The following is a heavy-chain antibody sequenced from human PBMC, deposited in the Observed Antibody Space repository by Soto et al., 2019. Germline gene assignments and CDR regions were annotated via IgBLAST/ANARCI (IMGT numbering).Heavy chain of an antibody. D-gene: IGHD1-1*01. V-gene: IGHV5-51*01. CDR2: IYPGDYDT. CDR3: ARHHRNDPGPFDI. J-gene: IGHJ3*02. Sequence: GESLKISCKGSGYSFIDYWIGWVRQVPGKGLEWMGVIYPGDYDTRYSPSFEGHVFVSADKSITTAYLQWSSLKASDTAMYFCARHHRNDPGPFDIWGQGTMGTVSS. CDR1: GYSFIDYW.